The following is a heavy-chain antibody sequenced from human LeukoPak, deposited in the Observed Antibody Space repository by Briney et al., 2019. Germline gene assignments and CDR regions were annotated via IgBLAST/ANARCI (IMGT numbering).Heavy chain of an antibody. D-gene: IGHD5-18*01. CDR2: ISRSATTI. V-gene: IGHV3-48*03. CDR3: ARSLDTAMVLSPSYFDS. CDR1: GFSFSSYE. Sequence: GGSLRLSCEVSGFSFSSYEMNWVRQAPGKGLEWVSYISRSATTISYADSVKGRFTISRDNAKNSLYLQMNSPRTEDTAVYYCARSLDTAMVLSPSYFDSWGQGTLVTVSS. J-gene: IGHJ4*02.